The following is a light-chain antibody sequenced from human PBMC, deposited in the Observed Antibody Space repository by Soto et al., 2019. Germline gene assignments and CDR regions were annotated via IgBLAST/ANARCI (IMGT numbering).Light chain of an antibody. J-gene: IGLJ1*01. CDR2: EVS. CDR3: SSYTSSGTL. V-gene: IGLV2-14*01. Sequence: QSVLTQTASVSGSPGQSITISCTGTSSDVGSYNYVSWYQQHPGKAPKLMIYEVSNRPSGVSSRFSGSKSGNTASLTISGLQAEDEADYYCSSYTSSGTLFGTGTKLTVL. CDR1: SSDVGSYNY.